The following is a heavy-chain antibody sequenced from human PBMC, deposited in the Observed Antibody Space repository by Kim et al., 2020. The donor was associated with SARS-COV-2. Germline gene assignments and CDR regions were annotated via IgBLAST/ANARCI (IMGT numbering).Heavy chain of an antibody. J-gene: IGHJ3*02. Sequence: ASVKVSCKASGYTFTSYYMHWVRQAPGQGLEWMGIINPSGGSTSYAQKFQGRVTMTRDTSTSTVYMELSSLRSEDTAVYYCAIYTVVTPGAFDIWGQGTMVTVSS. CDR1: GYTFTSYY. D-gene: IGHD2-21*02. CDR2: INPSGGST. V-gene: IGHV1-46*01. CDR3: AIYTVVTPGAFDI.